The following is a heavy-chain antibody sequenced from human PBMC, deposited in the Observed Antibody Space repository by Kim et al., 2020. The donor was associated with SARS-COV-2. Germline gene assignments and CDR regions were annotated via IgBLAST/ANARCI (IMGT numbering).Heavy chain of an antibody. J-gene: IGHJ6*02. Sequence: GGSLRLSCAASGFTLSNYAMNWVRQAPGKGLEWVSAITADPVSTYYVDSVKGRFTISRDNSKNTLPLQMSSLRAEDTAVYYCATAVSQTSYDGMDVWGQGTTVTVSS. CDR2: ITADPVST. D-gene: IGHD2-8*01. CDR1: GFTLSNYA. V-gene: IGHV3-23*01. CDR3: ATAVSQTSYDGMDV.